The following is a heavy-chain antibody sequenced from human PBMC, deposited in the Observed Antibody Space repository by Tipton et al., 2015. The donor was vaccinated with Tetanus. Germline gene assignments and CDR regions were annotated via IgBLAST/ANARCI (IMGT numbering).Heavy chain of an antibody. D-gene: IGHD6-25*01. CDR2: ISSTSRYI. V-gene: IGHV3-21*01. Sequence: SLRLSCAVSGFTFSNYKMNWVCQGPGRGLEWVSSISSTSRYINYADSVKGRFTISRDNAKNSLFLEMNSLRADDTAVYYCVSGSALDYWGQGTLITVSS. CDR3: VSGSALDY. CDR1: GFTFSNYK. J-gene: IGHJ4*02.